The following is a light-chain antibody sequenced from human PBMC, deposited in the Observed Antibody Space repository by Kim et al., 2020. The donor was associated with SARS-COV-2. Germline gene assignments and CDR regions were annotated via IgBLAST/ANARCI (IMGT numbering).Light chain of an antibody. Sequence: ASGKPTCTLSSGHSSDAIAWHQQQPEKGPRYLMKLNSDGSHSKGDGIPDRFSGSSSGAERYLTSSSLQSEDEADYYCQTWGTGIVVFGGGTQLTVL. CDR1: SGHSSDA. CDR3: QTWGTGIVV. CDR2: LNSDGSH. J-gene: IGLJ2*01. V-gene: IGLV4-69*01.